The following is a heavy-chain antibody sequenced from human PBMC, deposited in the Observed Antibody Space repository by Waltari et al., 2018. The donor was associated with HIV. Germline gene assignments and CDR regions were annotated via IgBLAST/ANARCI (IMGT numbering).Heavy chain of an antibody. CDR3: ARASHYIDFSTFDGDYYFDV. CDR2: LNGVGSRR. V-gene: IGHV3-74*01. Sequence: VQLVESGGGSIKTGGSLRLSCTASRFSVSNHWMDWVRQGQGQGMVWVARLNGVGSRRNYADDVEGRLFITSDNARNTVYLQLNSLRVEDTAMYFCARASHYIDFSTFDGDYYFDVWGRGTRVAVSS. CDR1: RFSVSNHW. D-gene: IGHD4-4*01. J-gene: IGHJ4*02.